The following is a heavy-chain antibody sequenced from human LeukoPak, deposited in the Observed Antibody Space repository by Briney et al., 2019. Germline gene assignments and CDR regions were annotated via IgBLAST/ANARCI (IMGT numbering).Heavy chain of an antibody. Sequence: PGGSLRLSCAASGFTFSDYYMSWIRQAPGKGLEWVSYISSSSSYTNYADSVKGRFTISRDNAKNPLYLQMNSLRAEDTAVYYCARGSGKKLWLSDFDYWGQGTLVTVSS. J-gene: IGHJ4*02. CDR1: GFTFSDYY. V-gene: IGHV3-11*05. D-gene: IGHD5-18*01. CDR3: ARGSGKKLWLSDFDY. CDR2: ISSSSSYT.